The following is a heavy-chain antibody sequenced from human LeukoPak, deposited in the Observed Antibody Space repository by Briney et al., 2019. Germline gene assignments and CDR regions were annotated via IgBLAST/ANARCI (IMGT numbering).Heavy chain of an antibody. D-gene: IGHD4-17*01. CDR1: GYTFTSYD. Sequence: GASVKVSCKASGYTFTSYDINWVRQATGQGLEWMGWMNPNSGNTGYAQKFQGRVTMTRNTSISTAYMELSSLRSEDTAVYYCARASDGDGDYDYWGQGTLVTVSS. J-gene: IGHJ4*02. V-gene: IGHV1-8*01. CDR2: MNPNSGNT. CDR3: ARASDGDGDYDY.